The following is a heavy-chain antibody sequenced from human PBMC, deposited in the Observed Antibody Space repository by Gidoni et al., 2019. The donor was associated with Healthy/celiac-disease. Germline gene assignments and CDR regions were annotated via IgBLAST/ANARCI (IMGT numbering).Heavy chain of an antibody. D-gene: IGHD6-6*01. CDR2: ISGSGGST. CDR3: AKKLIPGARPINWFDP. V-gene: IGHV3-23*01. Sequence: EVQLLESGGGLVQPGGSLRLSCAASGFTFSSYAMSWVRQAPGKGLEWVSAISGSGGSTYYADSVKGRFTISRDNSKNTLYLQMNSLRAEDTAVYYCAKKLIPGARPINWFDPWGQGTLVTVSS. J-gene: IGHJ5*02. CDR1: GFTFSSYA.